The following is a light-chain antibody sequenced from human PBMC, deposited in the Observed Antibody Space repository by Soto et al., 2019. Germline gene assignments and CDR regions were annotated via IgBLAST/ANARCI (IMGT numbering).Light chain of an antibody. Sequence: DIQMTQSPSSLSASVGDRVTITCRVSQRINSYLNWFQVKPGKAPKLLIYLASSLQSGVPSRFSGSGSGTDFTLTISGLQREDFATYYCQQSYSTPPTFGQGTKVEIK. J-gene: IGKJ1*01. V-gene: IGKV1-39*01. CDR1: QRINSY. CDR3: QQSYSTPPT. CDR2: LAS.